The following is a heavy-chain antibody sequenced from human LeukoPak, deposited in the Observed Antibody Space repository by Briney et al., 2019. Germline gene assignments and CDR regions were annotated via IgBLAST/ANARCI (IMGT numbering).Heavy chain of an antibody. CDR3: ARVPQLFYYYYYMDV. D-gene: IGHD6-13*01. CDR1: GYTFTSYG. CDR2: ISAYNGNT. J-gene: IGHJ6*03. V-gene: IGHV1-18*01. Sequence: GASVKVSCKASGYTFTSYGISWVRQAPGQGLEWMGWISAYNGNTNYAQKLQGRVTMTTDTSTSTAYMELRSLRSDDTAVYYCARVPQLFYYYYYMDVWGKGTTVTVSS.